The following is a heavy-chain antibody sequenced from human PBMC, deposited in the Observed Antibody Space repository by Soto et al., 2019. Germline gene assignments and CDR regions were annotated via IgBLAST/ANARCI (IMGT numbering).Heavy chain of an antibody. Sequence: QVQLVQSGAEVKKPGASVKVSCKASGYTLPSFGITWGRQPPGKGLEWMGWFSAYNGNTNLAQKLQGRVTRPTDTSTSTAYMELRSLRSDDTAVYYCARPGNYYDSSGYYLAPDWFDPWGQGTLVTVSS. CDR2: FSAYNGNT. D-gene: IGHD3-22*01. V-gene: IGHV1-18*01. J-gene: IGHJ5*02. CDR3: ARPGNYYDSSGYYLAPDWFDP. CDR1: GYTLPSFG.